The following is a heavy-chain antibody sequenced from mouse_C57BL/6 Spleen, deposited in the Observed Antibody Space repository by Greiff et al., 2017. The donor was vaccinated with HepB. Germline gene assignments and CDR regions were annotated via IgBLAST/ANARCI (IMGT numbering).Heavy chain of an antibody. Sequence: VQLQQSGAELVRPGASVKLSCKASGYTFTDYYINWVKQRPGQGLEWIARIYPGSGNTYYNEKFKGKATLTAEKSSSTAYMQLSSLTSEDSAVYFCARDGNYWFAYWGQGTLVTVSA. CDR2: IYPGSGNT. CDR3: ARDGNYWFAY. D-gene: IGHD2-1*01. V-gene: IGHV1-76*01. CDR1: GYTFTDYY. J-gene: IGHJ3*01.